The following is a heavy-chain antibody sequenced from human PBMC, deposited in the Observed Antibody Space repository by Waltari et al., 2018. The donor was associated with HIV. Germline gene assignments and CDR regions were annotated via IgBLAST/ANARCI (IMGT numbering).Heavy chain of an antibody. CDR1: GYSISRGYY. CDR3: ARLPYSTSRFDY. D-gene: IGHD6-6*01. J-gene: IGHJ4*02. V-gene: IGHV4-38-2*01. Sequence: QVQPQESGPGLVKPSETLSLTCAVSGYSISRGYYWGWLRQPPGKGLEWIGSFWRTGSTYYNPSLKSRVTISGDTSKNQFSLNLTSVTAADTAVYFCARLPYSTSRFDYWGQGTLVTVSS. CDR2: FWRTGST.